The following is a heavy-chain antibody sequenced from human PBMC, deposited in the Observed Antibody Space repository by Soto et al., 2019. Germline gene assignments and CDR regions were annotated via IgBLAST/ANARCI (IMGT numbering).Heavy chain of an antibody. Sequence: QVQLVETGGGVVPPGRSLRLSCAASGFTFSSYGMHWVRQAPGKGLEWVAVIWYDGSNKYYADSVKGRFTISRDNSKNTLYLQMNSLRAEDTAVYYCARDGSSGYYYFGYWGQGTLVIVS. J-gene: IGHJ4*02. CDR2: IWYDGSNK. D-gene: IGHD3-22*01. CDR3: ARDGSSGYYYFGY. V-gene: IGHV3-33*01. CDR1: GFTFSSYG.